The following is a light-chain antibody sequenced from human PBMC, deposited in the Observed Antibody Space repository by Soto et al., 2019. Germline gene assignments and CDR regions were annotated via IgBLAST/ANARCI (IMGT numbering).Light chain of an antibody. J-gene: IGLJ1*01. Sequence: QSVLTQPPSASGTPGQRVTISCSGSSSNIGSNTVNWYQQLQGTAPKLLIYSNNRRPSGVPDRLSGSKSGTSASLAISGLQSEDEADYYCAAWDDSLSGTYVFGTGTKVTVL. CDR1: SSNIGSNT. CDR2: SNN. CDR3: AAWDDSLSGTYV. V-gene: IGLV1-44*01.